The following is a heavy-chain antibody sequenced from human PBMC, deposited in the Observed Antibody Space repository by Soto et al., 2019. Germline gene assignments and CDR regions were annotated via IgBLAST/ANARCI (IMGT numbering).Heavy chain of an antibody. CDR3: AKEISVYYDILTGSPPADY. Sequence: GGSLRLSCAASGFTFSSYGMHWVRQAPGKGLEWVAVISYDGSNKYYADSVKGRFTISRDNSKNTLYLQMNSLRAEDTAVYYCAKEISVYYDILTGSPPADYWGQGTLVTVSS. CDR2: ISYDGSNK. D-gene: IGHD3-9*01. CDR1: GFTFSSYG. J-gene: IGHJ4*02. V-gene: IGHV3-30*18.